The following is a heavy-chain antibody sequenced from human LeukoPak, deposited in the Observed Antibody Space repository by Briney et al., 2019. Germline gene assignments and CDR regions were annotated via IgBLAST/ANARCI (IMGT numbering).Heavy chain of an antibody. J-gene: IGHJ4*02. Sequence: SETLSLTCTVSGGSISSGSYYWSWIRQPAGKGLEWIGRIYTSGSTNYNPSLKSRVTISVDTSKNQFSLKLSSVTAADTAVYYCARARSGKWGFDYWGQGTLVTVSS. D-gene: IGHD1-26*01. V-gene: IGHV4-61*02. CDR3: ARARSGKWGFDY. CDR1: GGSISSGSYY. CDR2: IYTSGST.